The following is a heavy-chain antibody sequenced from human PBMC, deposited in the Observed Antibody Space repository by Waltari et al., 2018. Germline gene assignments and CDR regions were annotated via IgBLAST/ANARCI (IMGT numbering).Heavy chain of an antibody. J-gene: IGHJ4*02. D-gene: IGHD2-21*02. V-gene: IGHV3-9*01. CDR2: NSWNSGSR. CDR1: GFTFDDYA. Sequence: EVQLVESGGGLVQPGRSLRLSCAASGFTFDDYAMHWVRQAPGKGLEWVSGNSWNSGSRGYADSVKGRFTISRDNAKNSLYLQMNSLRAEDTALYYCAKDTLPYCGGDCYSAHFDYWGQGTLVTVSS. CDR3: AKDTLPYCGGDCYSAHFDY.